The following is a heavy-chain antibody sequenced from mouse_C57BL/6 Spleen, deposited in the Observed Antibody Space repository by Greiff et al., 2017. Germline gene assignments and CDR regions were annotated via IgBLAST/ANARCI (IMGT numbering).Heavy chain of an antibody. CDR1: GYTFTSYW. CDR3: ARPDYDGYYVDY. Sequence: QVQLQQPGAELVKPGASVKMSCKASGYTFTSYWITWVKQRPGQGLEWIGDIYPGSGSTNYNEKFNSKATLTVDTSSSTAYMQLSSLTSEDSAVYYCARPDYDGYYVDYWGQGTTLTVSS. D-gene: IGHD2-3*01. CDR2: IYPGSGST. J-gene: IGHJ2*01. V-gene: IGHV1-55*01.